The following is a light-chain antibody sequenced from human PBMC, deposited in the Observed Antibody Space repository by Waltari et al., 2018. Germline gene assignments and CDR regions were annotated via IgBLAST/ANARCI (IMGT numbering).Light chain of an antibody. CDR2: YKSDSDK. V-gene: IGLV5-45*03. Sequence: QAVLTQPSSLSATPGASASLTCTLRSGINVGTYRIYWYQQKPGSPPQYLLRYKSDSDKQQGSGVPSRFSGCKDVSANAGILLISGLQSEDEADYYCMIWHGSAAVFGGGTQLTVL. J-gene: IGLJ7*01. CDR3: MIWHGSAAV. CDR1: SGINVGTYR.